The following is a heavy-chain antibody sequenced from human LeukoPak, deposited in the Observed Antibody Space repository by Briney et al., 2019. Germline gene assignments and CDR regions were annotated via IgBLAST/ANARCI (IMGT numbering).Heavy chain of an antibody. J-gene: IGHJ3*02. D-gene: IGHD2-2*02. CDR1: GGSISSYY. CDR2: IYYSGST. V-gene: IGHV4-59*08. Sequence: SETLSLTCTVSGGSISSYYWSWIRQPPGKGLEWIGYIYYSGSTNYNPSLKSRVTISVDTSKNQFSLKLSSVTAADTAVYYCARHTLIYLHRESDAFDIWGQGTMVTVSS. CDR3: ARHTLIYLHRESDAFDI.